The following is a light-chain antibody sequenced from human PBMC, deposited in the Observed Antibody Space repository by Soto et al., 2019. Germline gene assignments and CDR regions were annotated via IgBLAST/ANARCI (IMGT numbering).Light chain of an antibody. CDR1: QTLSNSF. CDR2: DTT. CDR3: QQYDTSHII. J-gene: IGKJ5*01. Sequence: EIVLTQSPGTLSLSPGERATLSCRASQTLSNSFIAWYQQKPGQAPMLLIYDTTSRATGVPDRYSASGSGTDFTLTISSLEPEDFAVFFCQQYDTSHIIFGQGTRLEIK. V-gene: IGKV3-20*01.